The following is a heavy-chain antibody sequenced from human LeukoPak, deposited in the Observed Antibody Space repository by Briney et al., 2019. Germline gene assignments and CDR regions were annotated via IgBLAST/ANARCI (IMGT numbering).Heavy chain of an antibody. CDR3: ARDADMSSWRGEYFQH. J-gene: IGHJ1*01. D-gene: IGHD6-13*01. CDR2: IYHSGST. V-gene: IGHV4-4*02. Sequence: SETLSLTCAVPGGSISSSNWWSWVRQPPGKGLEWIGEIYHSGSTNYNPSLKSRVTISVDKSKNQFSLKLSSVTAADTAVYYCARDADMSSWRGEYFQHWGQGTLVTVSS. CDR1: GGSISSSNW.